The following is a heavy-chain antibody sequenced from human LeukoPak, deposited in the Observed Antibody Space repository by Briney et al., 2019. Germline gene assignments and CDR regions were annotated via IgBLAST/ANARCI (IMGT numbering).Heavy chain of an antibody. CDR3: ARDPSYDSSGYPNWFDP. V-gene: IGHV1-18*01. D-gene: IGHD3-22*01. CDR2: ISAYNGNT. CDR1: GYTFTSYG. J-gene: IGHJ5*02. Sequence: ASVKVSCKASGYTFTSYGITWVRLAPGQGLEWMGWISAYNGNTNYAQMFQGRVIMTTDTSTNTAYMELRSLRADDTAMYYCARDPSYDSSGYPNWFDPWGQGTLATVSS.